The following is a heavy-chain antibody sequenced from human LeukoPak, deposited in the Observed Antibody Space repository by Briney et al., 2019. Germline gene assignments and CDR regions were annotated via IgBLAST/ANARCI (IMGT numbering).Heavy chain of an antibody. V-gene: IGHV3-30*18. CDR3: AKDLLGGDSGSYYEVGELGMDV. J-gene: IGHJ6*02. D-gene: IGHD1-26*01. Sequence: GGSLRLSCAVSGFTFSSYGMHWVRQAPGKGLEWVAVISYDGSNKYYADSVKGRFTIPRDKSKNTLYLQMNSLRAEDTAVYYCAKDLLGGDSGSYYEVGELGMDVWGQGTTVTVSS. CDR2: ISYDGSNK. CDR1: GFTFSSYG.